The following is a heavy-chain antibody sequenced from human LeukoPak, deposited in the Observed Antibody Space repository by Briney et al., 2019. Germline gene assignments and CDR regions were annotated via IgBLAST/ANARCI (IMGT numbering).Heavy chain of an antibody. CDR2: IYHSGST. CDR3: ARGSIVVVTEYAFDI. Sequence: KPSETLPLTCAVSGGSISSGGYSWSWIRQPPGKGLEWIGYIYHSGSTYYNPSLKSRVTISVDRSKNQFSLKLSSVTAADTAVYYCARGSIVVVTEYAFDIWGQGTMVTVSS. D-gene: IGHD2-21*02. J-gene: IGHJ3*02. CDR1: GGSISSGGYS. V-gene: IGHV4-30-2*01.